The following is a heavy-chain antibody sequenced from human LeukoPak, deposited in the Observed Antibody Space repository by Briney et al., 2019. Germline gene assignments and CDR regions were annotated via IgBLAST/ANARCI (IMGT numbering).Heavy chain of an antibody. J-gene: IGHJ2*01. V-gene: IGHV3-21*01. Sequence: PGGSLRLSCAASGFTFSSYGMNWVRQAPGKGLEWVSFISIGGTYIYYADSVKGRFTISRDDAKNSLYLQMNSLTAEDTAEYYCARNKINTVTTGWYFDLWGRGTLVTVSS. D-gene: IGHD4-17*01. CDR2: ISIGGTYI. CDR3: ARNKINTVTTGWYFDL. CDR1: GFTFSSYG.